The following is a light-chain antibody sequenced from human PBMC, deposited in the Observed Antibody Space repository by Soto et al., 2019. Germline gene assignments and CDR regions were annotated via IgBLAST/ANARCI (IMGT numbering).Light chain of an antibody. J-gene: IGKJ1*01. CDR1: QTISSW. CDR2: KAS. V-gene: IGKV1-5*03. Sequence: DIQRTKSPSTLSRSGVYSLAIACRASQTISSWLAWYQQKPGKAPKLLIYKASTLKSGVPSRFSGSGSGTEFTLTICSLQPDEFATYYCQHYNTYSSTFGQGTKVEIK. CDR3: QHYNTYSST.